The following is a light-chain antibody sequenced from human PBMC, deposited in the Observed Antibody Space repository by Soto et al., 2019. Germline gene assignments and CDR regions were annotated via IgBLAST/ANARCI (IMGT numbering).Light chain of an antibody. CDR3: QHYNSYSEA. Sequence: EIVMTQSPATLSVSPVEGATLSCRASQSVSRYLAWYQQKPGQAPRLLIYDASIRATGIPVRFSGSGSGTEFTLTISSLQPDDFATYYCQHYNSYSEAFGQGTKVDIK. J-gene: IGKJ1*01. CDR1: QSVSRY. V-gene: IGKV3-15*01. CDR2: DAS.